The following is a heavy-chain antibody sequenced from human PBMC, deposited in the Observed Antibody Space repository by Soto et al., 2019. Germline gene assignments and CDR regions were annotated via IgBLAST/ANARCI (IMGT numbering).Heavy chain of an antibody. D-gene: IGHD2-15*01. CDR2: IYYSGST. CDR3: ARVVGYCSGGTCYSGRFDP. Sequence: QVQLQESGPGLVKPSETLSLTCTVSGGSISSYYWSWIRQPPGKGLEWIGYIYYSGSTNYNPSLKRRVTTSVDTSKNQFSLNLRSVTAADTAVYYCARVVGYCSGGTCYSGRFDPWCQGTLVTVSS. CDR1: GGSISSYY. J-gene: IGHJ5*02. V-gene: IGHV4-59*01.